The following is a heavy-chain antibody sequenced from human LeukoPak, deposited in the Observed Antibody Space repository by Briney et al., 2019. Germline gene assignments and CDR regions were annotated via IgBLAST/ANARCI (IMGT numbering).Heavy chain of an antibody. D-gene: IGHD5-24*01. J-gene: IGHJ5*02. V-gene: IGHV1-69*04. CDR2: IIPILGIT. CDR1: GGTFSSYA. CDR3: AREGWLQYRRRSWFNP. Sequence: SVKVSCKASGGTFSSYAISWVRQAPGQGLEWMGRIIPILGITNYAQKFQGRVTITADKSTSTAYMELSSLRSEDTAVYYCAREGWLQYRRRSWFNPWGQGTRVSVSS.